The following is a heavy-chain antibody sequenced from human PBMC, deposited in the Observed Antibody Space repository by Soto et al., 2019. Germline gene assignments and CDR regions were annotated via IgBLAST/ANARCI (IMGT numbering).Heavy chain of an antibody. Sequence: SQTLSLTCAISGDSVSSNSAAWNWIRQSPSRGLEWLGRTYYRSKWYNDYAVSVKSRITINPDTSKNQFSLQLNSVTPEDTAVYYCARGAEYYDYIWGSYSSSGAFAIWGQGTMVTGSS. CDR1: GDSVSSNSAA. V-gene: IGHV6-1*01. CDR2: TYYRSKWYN. D-gene: IGHD3-16*02. J-gene: IGHJ3*02. CDR3: ARGAEYYDYIWGSYSSSGAFAI.